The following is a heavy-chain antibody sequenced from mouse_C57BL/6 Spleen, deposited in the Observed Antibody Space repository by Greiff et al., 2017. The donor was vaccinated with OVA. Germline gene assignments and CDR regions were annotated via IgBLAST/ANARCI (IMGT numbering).Heavy chain of an antibody. CDR3: ARSDYGSRDWYFDV. D-gene: IGHD1-1*01. Sequence: VQLQRPGTELVKPGASVKLSCKASGYTFTSYWMHWVKQRPGQGLEWIGNINPSNGGTNYNEKFKSKATLTVDKSSSTAYMQLSSLTSEDSAVYYCARSDYGSRDWYFDVWGTGTTVTVSS. J-gene: IGHJ1*03. V-gene: IGHV1-53*01. CDR2: INPSNGGT. CDR1: GYTFTSYW.